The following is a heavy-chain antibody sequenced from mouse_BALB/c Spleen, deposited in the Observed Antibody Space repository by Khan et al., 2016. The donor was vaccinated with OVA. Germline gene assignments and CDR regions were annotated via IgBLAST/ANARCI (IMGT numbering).Heavy chain of an antibody. J-gene: IGHJ3*01. CDR2: ISDGGSST. V-gene: IGHV5-4*02. D-gene: IGHD1-1*02. CDR3: SRAGYGGFAY. CDR1: GFTFSDFY. Sequence: EVELVESGGGLVKPGGSLKLSCAASGFTFSDFYMYWVRQTPEKRLEWVATISDGGSSTSYPDSVKGRFTISRDNAKNNLDLQMSGLKSEDTAIYYCSRAGYGGFAYWGQGTLVTVSA.